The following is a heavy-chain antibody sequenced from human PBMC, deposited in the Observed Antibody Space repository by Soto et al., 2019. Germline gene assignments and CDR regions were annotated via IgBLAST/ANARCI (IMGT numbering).Heavy chain of an antibody. V-gene: IGHV3-30*18. CDR3: AKEATYYDFWSGPLTPYYYYGMDV. Sequence: PGGSLRLSCAASGFTFSSYGMHWVRQAPGKGLEWVAVISYDGSNKYYADSVKGRFTISRDNSKNTLYLQMNSLRAEDTAVYYCAKEATYYDFWSGPLTPYYYYGMDVWGQGTTVTSP. CDR2: ISYDGSNK. D-gene: IGHD3-3*01. J-gene: IGHJ6*02. CDR1: GFTFSSYG.